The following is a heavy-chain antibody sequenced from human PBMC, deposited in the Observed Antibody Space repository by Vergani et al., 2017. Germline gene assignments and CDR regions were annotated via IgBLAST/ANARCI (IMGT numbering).Heavy chain of an antibody. D-gene: IGHD2-15*01. J-gene: IGHJ4*02. V-gene: IGHV3-15*01. CDR1: GFTFGNAW. CDR3: AKLYCSGGSCYFDY. CDR2: IKSKTDGGTT. Sequence: EVQLVESGGGLVKPGGSLGLSCAASGFTFGNAWISWVRQAPGKGLGWVGRIKSKTDGGTTDYAAPVKGRFTISRDDSKNTLYLQMNSLKTEDTAVYYCAKLYCSGGSCYFDYWGQGTLVSVSS.